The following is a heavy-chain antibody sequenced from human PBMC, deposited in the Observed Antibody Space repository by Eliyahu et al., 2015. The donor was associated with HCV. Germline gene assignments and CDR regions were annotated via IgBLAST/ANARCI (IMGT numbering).Heavy chain of an antibody. Sequence: EVQLLESGGGLVQPGGSLRLSCAASGFTFSSYAMSWVRQAPGKGLEWVSAISGSGGSTYYADSVKGRFTISRDNSKNTLYLQMNSLRAEDTAVYYCATYGSGSYYSLDAFDIWGQGTMVTVSS. CDR1: GFTFSSYA. V-gene: IGHV3-23*01. J-gene: IGHJ3*02. CDR3: ATYGSGSYYSLDAFDI. D-gene: IGHD3-10*01. CDR2: ISGSGGST.